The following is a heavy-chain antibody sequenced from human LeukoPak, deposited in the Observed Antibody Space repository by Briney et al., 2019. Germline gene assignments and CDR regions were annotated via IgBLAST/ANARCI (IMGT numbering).Heavy chain of an antibody. Sequence: ASVKVSCKVSGYTLNELSMHWVRQAPGKGLEWMGGFDPEDGETIYAQKFQGRVTMTEDTSTDTAYTELSSLRSEDTAVYYCATDRSCPDSGGSCYSEVYRGQGTLVTVSS. CDR1: GYTLNELS. J-gene: IGHJ4*02. CDR2: FDPEDGET. V-gene: IGHV1-24*01. CDR3: ATDRSCPDSGGSCYSEVY. D-gene: IGHD2-15*01.